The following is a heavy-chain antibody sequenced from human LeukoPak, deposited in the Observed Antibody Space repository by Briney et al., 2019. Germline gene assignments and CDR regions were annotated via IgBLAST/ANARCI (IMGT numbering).Heavy chain of an antibody. CDR1: GFTFSSYW. J-gene: IGHJ4*02. Sequence: PGGSLRLSCAPSGFTFSSYWMSWVRQAPGKGLEWVANIKEDGSDKYYAGSVKGRFTISRDNAKNSLYLQMNSLRAEDTAVYYCATLSVVVVPAELNWGQGTLVTVSS. CDR2: IKEDGSDK. V-gene: IGHV3-7*03. D-gene: IGHD2-15*01. CDR3: ATLSVVVVPAELN.